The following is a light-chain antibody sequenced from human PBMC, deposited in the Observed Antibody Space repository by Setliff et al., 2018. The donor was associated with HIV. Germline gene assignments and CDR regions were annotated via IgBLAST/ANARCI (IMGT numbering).Light chain of an antibody. CDR1: SGHSSYS. CDR2: VNSDGRH. V-gene: IGLV4-69*01. Sequence: QPVLTQSPSASASLGTSVKLTCTLSSGHSSYSIAWHQQQPDKGPRYLMKVNSDGRHSKGDGIPDRFSGSSSGAERYLTISSLRSEDEADYYCQTWGTGIHVFGGGTKVTVL. J-gene: IGLJ3*02. CDR3: QTWGTGIHV.